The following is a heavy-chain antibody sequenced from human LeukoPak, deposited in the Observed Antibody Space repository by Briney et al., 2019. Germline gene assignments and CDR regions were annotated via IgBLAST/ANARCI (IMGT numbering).Heavy chain of an antibody. Sequence: GGSLRLSCAASGFTFSSYWMSWVRQAPGKGLEWVANIKQDGSEKYYVDSVKGRFTISRDNAKNSLYLQMNSLRAEDTAVYYCAKVYSSSWTPFDYWGQGTLVTVSS. CDR2: IKQDGSEK. CDR3: AKVYSSSWTPFDY. D-gene: IGHD6-13*01. J-gene: IGHJ4*02. V-gene: IGHV3-7*03. CDR1: GFTFSSYW.